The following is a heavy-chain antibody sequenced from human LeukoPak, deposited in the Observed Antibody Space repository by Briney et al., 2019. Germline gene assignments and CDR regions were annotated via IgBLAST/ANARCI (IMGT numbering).Heavy chain of an antibody. CDR1: GFTFSYYA. V-gene: IGHV3-21*01. CDR3: AKGDSSSWVPAYYYYFYYMDV. CDR2: ISTRSTYI. Sequence: GGSLRLSCAASGFTFSYYAMNWVRQAPGKGLEWVSSISTRSTYIYYADSLKGRFTISRDNSKNTLYLQMNSLRAEDTAVYYCAKGDSSSWVPAYYYYFYYMDVWGKGTTVTVSS. D-gene: IGHD6-6*01. J-gene: IGHJ6*03.